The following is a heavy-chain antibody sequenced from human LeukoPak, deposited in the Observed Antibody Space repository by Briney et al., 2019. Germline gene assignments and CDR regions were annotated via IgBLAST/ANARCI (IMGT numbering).Heavy chain of an antibody. Sequence: AGGSLRLSCAVSGFPFNAYWMTWVRQAPGKGLEWVANIRQDGDTKYYVDSVKGRFTISRDNAMNSLYLQMNSLRAEDTAIYYRARSLPYGTTWYGRSDFWGQGTLVTVSS. V-gene: IGHV3-7*03. J-gene: IGHJ4*02. CDR2: IRQDGDTK. D-gene: IGHD6-13*01. CDR1: GFPFNAYW. CDR3: ARSLPYGTTWYGRSDF.